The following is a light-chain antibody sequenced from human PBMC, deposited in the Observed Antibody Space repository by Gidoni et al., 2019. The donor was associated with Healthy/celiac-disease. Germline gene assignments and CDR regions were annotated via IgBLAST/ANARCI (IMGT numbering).Light chain of an antibody. V-gene: IGKV1-39*01. CDR1: QSISSY. CDR2: DAS. J-gene: IGKJ3*01. CDR3: QQSDSTLT. Sequence: DIQMTKSPSSRSASVGDRVTITCRASQSISSYLKWYQQKPGKAHKLLLYDASSLQSGVPSRFSGSGSGTEFTLTISILQPEDFATYYCQQSDSTLTFXPXTKVDIK.